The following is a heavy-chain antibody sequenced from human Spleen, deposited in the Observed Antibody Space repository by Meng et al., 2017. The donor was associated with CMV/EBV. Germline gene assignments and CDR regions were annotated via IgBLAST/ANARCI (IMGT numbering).Heavy chain of an antibody. CDR2: IIPIFGTA. CDR1: GGTFSSYA. V-gene: IGHV1-69*05. CDR3: AGLYSNSGVNWFDP. Sequence: SVKVSCKASGGTFSSYAISWVRQAPGQGLDWMGGIIPIFGTANYAQKFQGRVTITTEESTSTAYRELSSLRSEVTAMYYCAGLYSNSGVNWFDPWGQGNLVTVSS. J-gene: IGHJ5*02. D-gene: IGHD3-10*01.